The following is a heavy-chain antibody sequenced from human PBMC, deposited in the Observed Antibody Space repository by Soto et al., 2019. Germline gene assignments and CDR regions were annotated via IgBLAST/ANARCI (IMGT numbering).Heavy chain of an antibody. CDR2: IIPIFGTA. V-gene: IGHV1-69*13. CDR3: ACSGYSSSSTRPSGYGMDV. Sequence: SVKVSCKASGGTFSSYAISWVRQAPGQGLEWMGGIIPIFGTANYVQKFQGRVTITADESTSTAYMELSSLRSEDTAVYYCACSGYSSSSTRPSGYGMDVWGQGTTVTVSS. CDR1: GGTFSSYA. D-gene: IGHD6-6*01. J-gene: IGHJ6*02.